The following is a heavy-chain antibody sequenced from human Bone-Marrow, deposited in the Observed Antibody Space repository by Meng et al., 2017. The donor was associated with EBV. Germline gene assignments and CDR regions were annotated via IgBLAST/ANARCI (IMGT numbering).Heavy chain of an antibody. CDR2: IYYSGST. CDR3: ARVSGYSSGWYAFDP. V-gene: IGHV4-39*07. Sequence: QVQLQESGPGLVKPSETLSLTCTVSGESIRSSSYYWGWIRQPPGKGPEWIGNIYYSGSTNYNPSLKSRVTISVDTSKNQFSLKLSSVTAADTAVYYCARVSGYSSGWYAFDPWGQGTLVTVSS. J-gene: IGHJ5*02. CDR1: GESIRSSSYY. D-gene: IGHD6-19*01.